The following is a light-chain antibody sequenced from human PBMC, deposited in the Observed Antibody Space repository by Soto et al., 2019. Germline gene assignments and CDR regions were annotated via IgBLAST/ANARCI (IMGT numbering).Light chain of an antibody. CDR2: DVS. Sequence: QSALTQPASVSGSPGQSIPISCTGTSSDVGGYNYVSWYQQHPGKAPKLMIYDVSNRPSGISNRFSGSKSGNTASLTISGLQAEDEADYYCSSYTGSSTDVFGTGTKLTVL. V-gene: IGLV2-14*01. J-gene: IGLJ1*01. CDR1: SSDVGGYNY. CDR3: SSYTGSSTDV.